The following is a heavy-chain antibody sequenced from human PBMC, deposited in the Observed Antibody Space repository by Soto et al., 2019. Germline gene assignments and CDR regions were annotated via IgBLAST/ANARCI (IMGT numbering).Heavy chain of an antibody. CDR2: IIPILGIA. CDR1: GGTFSSYT. Sequence: GASVKVSCKASGGTFSSYTISWVRQAPGQGLEWMGRIIPILGIANYAQKFQGRVTITADKSTSTAYMELSSLRSEDTAVYYCARGGYCSSTSCYAPLLEDYYYYMDVWGKGTTVTVSS. D-gene: IGHD2-2*03. CDR3: ARGGYCSSTSCYAPLLEDYYYYMDV. V-gene: IGHV1-69*02. J-gene: IGHJ6*03.